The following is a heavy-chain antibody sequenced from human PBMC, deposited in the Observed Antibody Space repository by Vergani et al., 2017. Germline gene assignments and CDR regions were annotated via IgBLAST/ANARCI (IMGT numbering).Heavy chain of an antibody. J-gene: IGHJ6*03. Sequence: EVQLLESGGGLVQPGGSLRLSCAASGFTFSSYAMSWVRQAPGKGLEWVSAISGSGGSTYYADSVKGRFTITRDNSKNTLYLQMNSLRAEDTAVYYYAKDMDWNYRYYYYYYMDVWGKGTTVTVSS. CDR1: GFTFSSYA. CDR2: ISGSGGST. V-gene: IGHV3-23*01. CDR3: AKDMDWNYRYYYYYYMDV. D-gene: IGHD1-7*01.